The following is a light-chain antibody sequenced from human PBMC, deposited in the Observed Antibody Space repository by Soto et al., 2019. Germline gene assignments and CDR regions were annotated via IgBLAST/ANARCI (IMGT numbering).Light chain of an antibody. CDR3: QHYTTSSVT. V-gene: IGKV3-20*01. J-gene: IGKJ5*01. CDR1: QSASSSF. Sequence: EVVLTQSPGTLSLSPGERATLSCRASQSASSSFLALYQQKPGQAPMLLIYGTSSRATGIPDRFSGGGSGTDFTLTISSLEAEDFAVYYCQHYTTSSVTFGQGTRLEIK. CDR2: GTS.